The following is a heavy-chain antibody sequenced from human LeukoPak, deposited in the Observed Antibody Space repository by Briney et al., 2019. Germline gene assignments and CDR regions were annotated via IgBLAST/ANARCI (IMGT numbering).Heavy chain of an antibody. CDR3: ARVGLWFGELFEADWFDP. CDR2: IYTSGST. J-gene: IGHJ5*02. D-gene: IGHD3-10*01. Sequence: PSETLSLTCTVSGGSISSSSYYWSWIRKPAGKGLEWIGRIYTSGSTNYNPSLKSRVTMSVDTSKNQFSLKLSSVTAADTAVYYCARVGLWFGELFEADWFDPWGQGTLVTVSS. CDR1: GGSISSSSYY. V-gene: IGHV4-61*02.